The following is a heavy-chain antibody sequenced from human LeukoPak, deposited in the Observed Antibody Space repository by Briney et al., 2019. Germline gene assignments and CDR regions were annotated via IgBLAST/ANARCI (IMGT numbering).Heavy chain of an antibody. J-gene: IGHJ4*02. CDR2: INHSGST. Sequence: SETLSLTCAVYGGSFSGYYWSWIRQPPGKGLEWIGEINHSGSTNYNPSLKSRVTISVDTSKNQFSLKLSSVTAADTAVYYCARQAVNSGSYRYYFDYWGQGTLVTVSS. V-gene: IGHV4-34*01. D-gene: IGHD1-26*01. CDR1: GGSFSGYY. CDR3: ARQAVNSGSYRYYFDY.